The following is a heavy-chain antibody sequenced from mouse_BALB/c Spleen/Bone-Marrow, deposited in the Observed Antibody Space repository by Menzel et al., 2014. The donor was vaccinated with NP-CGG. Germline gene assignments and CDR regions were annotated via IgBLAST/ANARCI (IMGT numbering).Heavy chain of an antibody. CDR1: GFNIKDTY. CDR2: IDPANGNT. CDR3: ARYYYGYYFDY. Sequence: VQLQQSGAELVKPGASVKLSCTASGFNIKDTYMHWVKQRPEQGPEWIGRIDPANGNTKYDPKFQGKATITADTSSNTTNQHRSRPTSDDTSVYSCARYYYGYYFDYWGQGTPLTVSA. J-gene: IGHJ2*01. D-gene: IGHD1-2*01. V-gene: IGHV14-3*02.